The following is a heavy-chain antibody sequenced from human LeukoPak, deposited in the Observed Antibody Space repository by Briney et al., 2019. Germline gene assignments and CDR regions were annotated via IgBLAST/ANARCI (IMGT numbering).Heavy chain of an antibody. J-gene: IGHJ4*02. Sequence: SETLSLTCTVSGGSISSYYWSWIRQPPGKGLEWIGYIYYSGSTNYNPSLKGRVTISVDTSKNQFSLKLSSVTAADTAVYYCARASFPIVVVDYWGQGTLVTVSS. CDR1: GGSISSYY. V-gene: IGHV4-59*01. CDR3: ARASFPIVVVDY. D-gene: IGHD2-21*01. CDR2: IYYSGST.